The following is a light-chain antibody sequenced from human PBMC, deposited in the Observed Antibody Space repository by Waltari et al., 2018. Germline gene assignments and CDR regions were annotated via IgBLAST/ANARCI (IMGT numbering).Light chain of an antibody. CDR1: QSISSY. CDR3: QQSYSTPPLYT. J-gene: IGKJ2*01. Sequence: DIQMTQSPSSLSASVGDRVTITCRASQSISSYLNWYQQKPGKAPKLLISAASSLQSGVPSRFSGSGSGTDFTLTISSLQPEDFATYYCQQSYSTPPLYTFGQGTKLEIK. CDR2: AAS. V-gene: IGKV1-39*01.